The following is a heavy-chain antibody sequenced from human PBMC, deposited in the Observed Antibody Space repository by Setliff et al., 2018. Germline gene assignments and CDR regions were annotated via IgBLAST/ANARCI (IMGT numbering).Heavy chain of an antibody. Sequence: GASVKVSCKASGYSFSDFYMHWVRQVPGEGLEALGRIDPRDDFTVYAERFKDRLTITADTSTDTSYMEMSSLRFEDTAVYYCAIDYGPTGTPYHWGQGTPVT. CDR3: AIDYGPTGTPYH. J-gene: IGHJ4*02. V-gene: IGHV1-69-2*01. D-gene: IGHD1-1*01. CDR1: GYSFSDFY. CDR2: IDPRDDFT.